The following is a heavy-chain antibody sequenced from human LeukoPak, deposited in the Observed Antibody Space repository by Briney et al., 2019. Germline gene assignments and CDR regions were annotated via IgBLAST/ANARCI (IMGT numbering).Heavy chain of an antibody. J-gene: IGHJ4*02. CDR1: GFTFSSYA. V-gene: IGHV3-23*01. CDR3: ARRDYYDSSGYSPLFDY. D-gene: IGHD3-22*01. Sequence: GGSLRLSCATSGFTFSSYAMSWVRQAPGKGLEWVSGIGASGGSTYYADSVKGRFAISRDNSKNTLYLQMSSLRVEDTAVYYCARRDYYDSSGYSPLFDYWGQGTLVTVSS. CDR2: IGASGGST.